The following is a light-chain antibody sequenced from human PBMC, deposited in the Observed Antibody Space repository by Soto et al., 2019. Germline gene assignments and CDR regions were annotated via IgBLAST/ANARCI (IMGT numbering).Light chain of an antibody. CDR2: RAS. CDR3: QQYNSYPWT. J-gene: IGKJ1*01. V-gene: IGKV1-5*03. Sequence: DIQMTQSPSTLSVSVGDRVTITCRASQSISIWLAWYQENPGKAPKVLIYRASSLQSGVPSRFSGSGSGTEFTLTISSLQPDDFATYYCQQYNSYPWTFGRGTKVEVK. CDR1: QSISIW.